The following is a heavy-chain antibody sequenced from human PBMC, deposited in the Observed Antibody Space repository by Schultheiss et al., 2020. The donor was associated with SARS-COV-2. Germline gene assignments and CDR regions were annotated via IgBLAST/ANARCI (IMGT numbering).Heavy chain of an antibody. CDR1: GFTFSSYG. J-gene: IGHJ5*02. D-gene: IGHD3-10*01. CDR3: ATLSPSVTMVRGVQHSYKNWFDP. Sequence: GESLKISCAASGFTFSSYGMHWVRQAPGKGLEWVAVISYDGSNKYYADSVKGRFTISRDNSKNTLYLQMNSLRAEDTAVYYCATLSPSVTMVRGVQHSYKNWFDPWGQGTLVTVSS. V-gene: IGHV3-30*03. CDR2: ISYDGSNK.